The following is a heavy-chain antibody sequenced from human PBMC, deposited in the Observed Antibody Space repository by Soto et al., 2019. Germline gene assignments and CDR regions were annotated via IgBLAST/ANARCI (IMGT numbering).Heavy chain of an antibody. V-gene: IGHV4-59*01. J-gene: IGHJ6*02. CDR3: ARDSSGPYYYYYGMDV. D-gene: IGHD3-22*01. Sequence: PSETLSLTCTFSGGSISSYYWSWIRQPPGKGLEWIGYIYYSGSTNYNPSLKSRVTISVDTSKNQFSLKLSSVTAADTAVYYCARDSSGPYYYYYGMDVWGQGTTVTVSS. CDR2: IYYSGST. CDR1: GGSISSYY.